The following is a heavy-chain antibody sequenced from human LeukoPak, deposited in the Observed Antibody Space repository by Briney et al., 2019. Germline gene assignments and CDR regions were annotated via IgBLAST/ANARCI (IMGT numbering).Heavy chain of an antibody. D-gene: IGHD1-20*01. J-gene: IGHJ5*01. V-gene: IGHV5-51*01. CDR2: IYPDDSDT. CDR1: GYTFSDYW. CDR3: ARFLGDNNWAQRRHFDS. Sequence: GESLKFSCKASGYTFSDYWIGWVRQMPGKGPVCLGIIYPDDSDTRYSPSFQGQVTISADKSISTAYLQWTSLKASDTAMYYCARFLGDNNWAQRRHFDSWGQGTLVTVSS.